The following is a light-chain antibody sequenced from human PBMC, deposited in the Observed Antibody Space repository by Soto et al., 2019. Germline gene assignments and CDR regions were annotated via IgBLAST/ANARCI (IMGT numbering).Light chain of an antibody. Sequence: QSALTQPASVSGSPGQSVTISCTGPRSDIGDSNFISWYQHSPGKAPRLLIYEVNNRPSGVSKRFSGSKAGNTASLTISGLLDDDEADYFCASFRSGTMLVFCSGTKVTVL. CDR3: ASFRSGTMLV. CDR1: RSDIGDSNF. CDR2: EVN. J-gene: IGLJ1*01. V-gene: IGLV2-14*01.